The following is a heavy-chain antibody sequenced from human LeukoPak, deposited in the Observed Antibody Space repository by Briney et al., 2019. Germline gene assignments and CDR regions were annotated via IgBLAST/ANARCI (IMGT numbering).Heavy chain of an antibody. Sequence: SETLSLTCAVYGGSFSGYYWSWIRQPPGKGLEWIGEINHSGSTNYNPSLKSRVTISLDTSKIQFSLQLSSVTAADTAVYFCARIYDFWSNSIYYFDYWGQGALVTVSS. V-gene: IGHV4-34*01. CDR1: GGSFSGYY. CDR3: ARIYDFWSNSIYYFDY. J-gene: IGHJ4*02. CDR2: INHSGST. D-gene: IGHD3-3*01.